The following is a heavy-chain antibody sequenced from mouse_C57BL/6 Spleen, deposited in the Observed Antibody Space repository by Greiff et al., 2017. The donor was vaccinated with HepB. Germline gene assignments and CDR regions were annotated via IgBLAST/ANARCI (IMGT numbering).Heavy chain of an antibody. CDR2: IYPGDGDT. CDR1: GYAFSSSW. J-gene: IGHJ1*03. CDR3: AFPYYGSSYGYFDV. V-gene: IGHV1-82*01. D-gene: IGHD1-1*01. Sequence: VQVVESGPELVKPGASVKISCKASGYAFSSSWMNWVKQRPGKGLEWIGRIYPGDGDTNYNGKFKGKATLTADKSSSTAYMQLSSLTSEDSAVYFCAFPYYGSSYGYFDVWGTGTTVTVSS.